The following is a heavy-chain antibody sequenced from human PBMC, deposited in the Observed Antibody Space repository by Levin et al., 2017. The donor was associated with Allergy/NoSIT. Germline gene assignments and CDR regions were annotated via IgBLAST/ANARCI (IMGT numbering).Heavy chain of an antibody. CDR2: INHSGST. Sequence: SETLSLTCSVFGGSFSGSYWNWIRQPPGKGLEWIGEINHSGSTKYNPSLKSRVIISLDRSKNRFSLKLSSVTAADTAVYYCARGLDMVRGVIKTPNSMRCRGRCYYFMDVWATGTTVTVSS. CDR3: ARGLDMVRGVIKTPNSMRCRGRCYYFMDV. J-gene: IGHJ6*03. V-gene: IGHV4-34*01. D-gene: IGHD3-10*01. CDR1: GGSFSGSY.